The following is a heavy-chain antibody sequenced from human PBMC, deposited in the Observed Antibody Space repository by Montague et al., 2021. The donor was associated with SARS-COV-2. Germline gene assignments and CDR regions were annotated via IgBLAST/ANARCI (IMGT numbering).Heavy chain of an antibody. V-gene: IGHV2-5*02. CDR2: IYWDDDK. CDR1: GFSLSTSGVG. CDR3: AHKTGLRYFDWLFQTNPTGGYFDL. J-gene: IGHJ2*01. Sequence: PALVKPTQTLTLTCTFSGFSLSTSGVGVGWIRQPPGKALEWLPLIYWDDDKRYSPSLKSRLTITKDTSKNQVVLTMTNMDPVDTATYYCAHKTGLRYFDWLFQTNPTGGYFDLWGRGTLVTVSS. D-gene: IGHD3-9*01.